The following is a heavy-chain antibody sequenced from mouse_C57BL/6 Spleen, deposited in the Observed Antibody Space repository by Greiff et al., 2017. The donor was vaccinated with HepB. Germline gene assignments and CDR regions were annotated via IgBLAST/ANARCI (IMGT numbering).Heavy chain of an antibody. Sequence: EVQLQQSGPELVKPGASVKISCKASGYTFTDYYMNWVKQSHGKSLEWIGDINPNNGGTSYNQKFKGKATLTVDKSSSTAYMELRSLTSEDSAVYYCARDSWDYFDYWGQGTTLTVSS. CDR2: INPNNGGT. J-gene: IGHJ2*01. CDR1: GYTFTDYY. D-gene: IGHD3-2*01. CDR3: ARDSWDYFDY. V-gene: IGHV1-26*01.